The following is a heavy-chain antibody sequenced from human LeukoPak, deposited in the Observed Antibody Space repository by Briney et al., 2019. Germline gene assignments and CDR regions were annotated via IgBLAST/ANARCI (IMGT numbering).Heavy chain of an antibody. Sequence: GGSLRLSCAASGFTFSSYGMHWVRQAPGKGLEWVAFIRYDGSNKYYADSVKGRFTISRDNSKNTLYLQMNSLRAEGTAVYYCAKDERPYCSSTSCYTGPDYWGQGTLVTVSS. CDR1: GFTFSSYG. CDR2: IRYDGSNK. V-gene: IGHV3-30*02. CDR3: AKDERPYCSSTSCYTGPDY. D-gene: IGHD2-2*02. J-gene: IGHJ4*02.